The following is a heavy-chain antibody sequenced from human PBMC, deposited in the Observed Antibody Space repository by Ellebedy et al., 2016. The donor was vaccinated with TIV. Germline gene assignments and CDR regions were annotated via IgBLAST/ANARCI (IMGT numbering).Heavy chain of an antibody. V-gene: IGHV4-31*03. CDR2: IYYSGST. J-gene: IGHJ6*02. D-gene: IGHD3-22*01. CDR1: GGSISSGGYY. CDR3: ARGLWDYDSSGYYPDV. Sequence: SETLSLTXTVSGGSISSGGYYWSWIRQHPGKGLEWIGYIYYSGSTYYNPSLKSRVTISVDTSKNQFSLKLSSVTAADTAVYYCARGLWDYDSSGYYPDVWGQGTTVTVSS.